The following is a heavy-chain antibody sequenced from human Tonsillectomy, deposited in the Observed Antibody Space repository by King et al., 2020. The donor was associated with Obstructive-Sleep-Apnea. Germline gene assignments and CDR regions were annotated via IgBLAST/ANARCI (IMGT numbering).Heavy chain of an antibody. J-gene: IGHJ4*02. V-gene: IGHV3-21*01. Sequence: VQLVESGGGLVKPGGSLRLSCAASRFTFSTYTMNWVRQAPGKGLEWVSSISSSNTYIYYADSVKGRFTISRDNAKNSLYLQMNSLRVEDTAMYFCSRDVGSGCYFDYWGQGTLVTVSS. CDR3: SRDVGSGCYFDY. CDR2: ISSSNTYI. CDR1: RFTFSTYT. D-gene: IGHD1-26*01.